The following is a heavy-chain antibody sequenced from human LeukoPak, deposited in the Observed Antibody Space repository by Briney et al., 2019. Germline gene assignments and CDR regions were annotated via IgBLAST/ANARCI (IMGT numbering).Heavy chain of an antibody. J-gene: IGHJ4*02. CDR1: GFTFSSYE. V-gene: IGHV3-48*03. CDR3: ARETSVRGVNFDY. CDR2: ISSTGNTI. Sequence: PGGSLRLSCAASGFTFSSYEMTWVRQAPGKGLEWVSYISSTGNTIYYADSVKGRFTFSRDNAKNSLYLQMNSLRAEDTAVYYCARETSVRGVNFDYWGQGTLVTVSS. D-gene: IGHD3-10*01.